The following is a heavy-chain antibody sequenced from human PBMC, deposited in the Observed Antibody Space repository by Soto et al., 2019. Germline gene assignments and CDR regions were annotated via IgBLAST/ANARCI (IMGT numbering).Heavy chain of an antibody. CDR3: ARTNYYDSSGYYSTPW. V-gene: IGHV1-69*02. Sequence: GASVKVSCKASGGTFSSYTISWVRQAPGQGLEWMGRIIPILGIANYAQKFQGRVTITADKSTSTAYMKLSSLRSEDTAVYYCARTNYYDSSGYYSTPWWGQGTLVTVSS. J-gene: IGHJ4*02. CDR2: IIPILGIA. CDR1: GGTFSSYT. D-gene: IGHD3-22*01.